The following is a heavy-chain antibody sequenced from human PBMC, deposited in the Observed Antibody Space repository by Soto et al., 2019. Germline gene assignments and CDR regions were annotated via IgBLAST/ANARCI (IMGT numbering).Heavy chain of an antibody. J-gene: IGHJ4*02. CDR3: AKSLGRELLGY. V-gene: IGHV3-30*18. CDR1: GFTFSSYG. Sequence: QVQLVESGGGVVQPGRSLRLSCAASGFTFSSYGMHRVRQAPGKGLEWVAVISYDGSNKYYADSVKGRFTISRDNSKNTLYLQMNSLRAEDTAVYYCAKSLGRELLGYWGQGTLVTVSS. CDR2: ISYDGSNK. D-gene: IGHD1-26*01.